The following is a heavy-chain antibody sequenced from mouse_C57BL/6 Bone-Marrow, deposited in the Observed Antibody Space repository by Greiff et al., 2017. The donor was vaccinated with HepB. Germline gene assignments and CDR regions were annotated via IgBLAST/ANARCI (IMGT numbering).Heavy chain of an antibody. D-gene: IGHD2-1*01. J-gene: IGHJ3*01. V-gene: IGHV14-4*01. Sequence: EVQLQQSGAELVRPGASVKLSCTASGFNIKDDYMHWVKQRPEQGLEWIGWIDPENGDTEYASKFQGKATITADTSSNTAYLQLSSLTSEDTAVYYCTTWDGKAWFAYWGQGTLVTGSA. CDR3: TTWDGKAWFAY. CDR1: GFNIKDDY. CDR2: IDPENGDT.